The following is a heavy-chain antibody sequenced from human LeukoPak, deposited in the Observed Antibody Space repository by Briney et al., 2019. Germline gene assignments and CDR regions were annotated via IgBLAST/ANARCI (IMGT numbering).Heavy chain of an antibody. CDR2: INPTGGSA. V-gene: IGHV1-46*01. CDR1: GYTFTNYY. CDR3: AGETESFDC. Sequence: ASVKVSCKASGYTFTNYYIHWVRQAPGQGLEWMGIINPTGGSASYAQKFQGRVSMTSDTSTSTLYLELSSLRSEDTAVYYCAGETESFDCWGQGTLVTVSS. J-gene: IGHJ4*02. D-gene: IGHD1-14*01.